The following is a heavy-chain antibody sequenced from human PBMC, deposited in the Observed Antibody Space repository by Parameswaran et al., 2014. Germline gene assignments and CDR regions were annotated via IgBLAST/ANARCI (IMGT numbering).Heavy chain of an antibody. D-gene: IGHD6-19*01. CDR3: VKHNSGWYFFDH. J-gene: IGHJ4*02. V-gene: IGHV3-23*01. CDR2: ISGNGVTT. Sequence: PGKGLEWLSVISGNGVTTYYADSVKGRFTISRDNSKNTLFLQMSSLRAEDTARYYCVKHNSGWYFFDHWGQGALVTVSS.